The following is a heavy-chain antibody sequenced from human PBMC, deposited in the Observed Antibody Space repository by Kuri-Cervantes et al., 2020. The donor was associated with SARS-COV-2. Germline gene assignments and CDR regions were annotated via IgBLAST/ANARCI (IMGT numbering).Heavy chain of an antibody. V-gene: IGHV4-34*01. CDR1: GGSFSGYY. CDR2: INHSGST. Sequence: SETLSLTCAAYGGSFSGYYWSWIRQPPGKGLEWIWEINHSGSTNYHPSLKSRVTISVETNKNQSSQKPRYGTGADTAVYYFATGVGAAVAGTLQAIYYYYGMDVWGQGTTVTVSS. CDR3: ATGVGAAVAGTLQAIYYYYGMDV. J-gene: IGHJ6*02. D-gene: IGHD6-19*01.